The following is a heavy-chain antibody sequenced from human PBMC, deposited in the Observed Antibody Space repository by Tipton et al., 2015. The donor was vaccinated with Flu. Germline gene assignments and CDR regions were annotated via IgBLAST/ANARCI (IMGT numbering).Heavy chain of an antibody. CDR2: TYYRSKWYN. V-gene: IGHV6-1*01. CDR1: GDSVSSNSAA. J-gene: IGHJ6*02. Sequence: GLVKPSQTLSLTCAISGDSVSSNSAAWNWIRQSPSRGLEWLEWTYYRSKWYNYYAVSVKRRITVNPATSKNQFSLQLNSVTPEDTALYYCAAEGSGLYGRLAFYGMGVWGQGTTVPVSS. D-gene: IGHD6-19*01. CDR3: AAEGSGLYGRLAFYGMGV.